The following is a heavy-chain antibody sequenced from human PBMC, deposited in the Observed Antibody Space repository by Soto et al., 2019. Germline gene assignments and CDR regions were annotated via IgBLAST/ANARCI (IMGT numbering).Heavy chain of an antibody. Sequence: PSETLSLTCTVSGGSMSGSTYYWGWIRQPPGKGLEWLGSIYKSGSTSNNSSLKSRVTISVDTSKNQFSLKLSSVTAADTAVYYCATEILRAAGGRTFRGFAIWGQGTMVTVSS. CDR3: ATEILRAAGGRTFRGFAI. V-gene: IGHV4-39*01. CDR1: GGSMSGSTYY. J-gene: IGHJ3*02. D-gene: IGHD6-13*01. CDR2: IYKSGST.